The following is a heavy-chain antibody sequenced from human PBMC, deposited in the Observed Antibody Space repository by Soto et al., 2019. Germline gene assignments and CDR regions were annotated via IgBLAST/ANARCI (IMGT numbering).Heavy chain of an antibody. CDR2: ISPYNGHT. CDR1: GYTFTNYG. D-gene: IGHD5-12*01. J-gene: IGHJ4*02. Sequence: QVQLAQSGGEVKKLGASLKVSCKASGYTFTNYGISWVRQAPGQGLEWMGWISPYNGHTNSAQKFQDRMSMTTVTSTATAYMELRSLRPDDTAVYYCARDHPFIVATMSIDFWGQGTLVSVSS. CDR3: ARDHPFIVATMSIDF. V-gene: IGHV1-18*01.